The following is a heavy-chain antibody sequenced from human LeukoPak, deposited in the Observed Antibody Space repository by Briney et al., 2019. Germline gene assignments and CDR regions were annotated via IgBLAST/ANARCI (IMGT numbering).Heavy chain of an antibody. Sequence: GGSLRLSCAASGFIFTNYAMSWVRQAPGKGLEWFSTISQGGETPYYADSVKGRFTISRDNSKNTLYLQISSLSAEDTAVYYCAKLVIPSHSKYFDPWGQGTLVTVSS. V-gene: IGHV3-23*01. CDR3: AKLVIPSHSKYFDP. CDR1: GFIFTNYA. CDR2: ISQGGETP. J-gene: IGHJ5*02. D-gene: IGHD4-11*01.